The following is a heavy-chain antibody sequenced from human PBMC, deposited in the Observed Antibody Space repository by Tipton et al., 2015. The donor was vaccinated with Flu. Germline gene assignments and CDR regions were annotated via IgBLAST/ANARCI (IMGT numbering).Heavy chain of an antibody. CDR1: GDSISSDYH. J-gene: IGHJ5*02. CDR2: VSRSGST. V-gene: IGHV4-38-2*01. CDR3: ARRDYTNYVSDPKSWFDP. Sequence: LRLSCAVSGDSISSDYHWGWIRQFPGKGLEWIGTVSRSGSTIYNASLKSRVTISIDRSKNQFSLNLKSVTAADMAVYYCARRDYTNYVSDPKSWFDPWGQGTLVAVSS. D-gene: IGHD4-11*01.